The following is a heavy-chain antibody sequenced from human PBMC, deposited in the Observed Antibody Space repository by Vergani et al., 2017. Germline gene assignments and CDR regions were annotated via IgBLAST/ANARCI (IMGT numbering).Heavy chain of an antibody. J-gene: IGHJ4*02. CDR3: AKDGGLWFGESY. V-gene: IGHV3-23*01. D-gene: IGHD3-10*01. CDR1: GFTFSSYA. Sequence: EVQLLESGGGLVQPGGSLRLSCAASGFTFSSYAMSWVRQAPGKGLDWVSAISGSGGSTYYADSVKGRFTISRDNSKNTLYLQMNSLRAEDPAVYYCAKDGGLWFGESYWGQGTLVTVSS. CDR2: ISGSGGST.